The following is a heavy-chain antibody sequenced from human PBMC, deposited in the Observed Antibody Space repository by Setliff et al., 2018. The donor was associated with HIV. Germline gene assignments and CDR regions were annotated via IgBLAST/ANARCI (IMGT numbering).Heavy chain of an antibody. CDR2: IYYSGTT. CDR1: GGSISSGDYY. CDR3: ARGSRINIIGGFDAFDI. D-gene: IGHD3-22*01. V-gene: IGHV4-30-4*08. Sequence: SETLSLTCTVSGGSISSGDYYWSWIRQPPGKGLEWIGYIYYSGTTYINPSLKGRVSMSLDTSKNQFSLTLTSVTAADTAVYYCARGSRINIIGGFDAFDIWGQGTMVTVSS. J-gene: IGHJ3*02.